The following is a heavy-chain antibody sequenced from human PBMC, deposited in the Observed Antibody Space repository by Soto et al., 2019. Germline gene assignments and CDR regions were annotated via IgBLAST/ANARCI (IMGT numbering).Heavy chain of an antibody. CDR3: AKVPHGYCSGGSCYLDY. V-gene: IGHV3-23*01. Sequence: QPGGSLRLSCAASGFTFSSYAMSWVRQAPGKGLEWVSTISSTGGSTYYADSVKGRFTISRDNSKNTLYLQMNSLRAEDTAIYYCAKVPHGYCSGGSCYLDYWGQGT. CDR2: ISSTGGST. J-gene: IGHJ4*02. CDR1: GFTFSSYA. D-gene: IGHD2-15*01.